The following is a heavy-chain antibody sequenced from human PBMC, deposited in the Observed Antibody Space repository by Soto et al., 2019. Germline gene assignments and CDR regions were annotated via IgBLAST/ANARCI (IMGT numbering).Heavy chain of an antibody. CDR2: ISYDGSNK. Sequence: GSLRLSCAASGFTFSSYAMHWVRQAPGKGLEWVAVISYDGSNKYYADSVKGRFTISRDNSKNTLYLQMNSLRAEDTAVYYCARNQSDIVVVPALSTSGDYGMDVWGQGTTVTASS. CDR3: ARNQSDIVVVPALSTSGDYGMDV. J-gene: IGHJ6*02. V-gene: IGHV3-30-3*01. D-gene: IGHD2-2*01. CDR1: GFTFSSYA.